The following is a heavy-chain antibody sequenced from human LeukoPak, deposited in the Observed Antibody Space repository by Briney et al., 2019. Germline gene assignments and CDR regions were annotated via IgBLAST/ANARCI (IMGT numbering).Heavy chain of an antibody. V-gene: IGHV3-21*04. CDR3: AREIILYSSSSYGAFDI. Sequence: PGGSLRLSCAASGFTFSSYSMNWVRQAPGKGLEWVSSISSSSSYIYYADSVKGRFTISRDNSKNTLYLQMNSLRAEDTAVYYCAREIILYSSSSYGAFDIWGQGTMVTVSS. D-gene: IGHD6-6*01. J-gene: IGHJ3*02. CDR2: ISSSSSYI. CDR1: GFTFSSYS.